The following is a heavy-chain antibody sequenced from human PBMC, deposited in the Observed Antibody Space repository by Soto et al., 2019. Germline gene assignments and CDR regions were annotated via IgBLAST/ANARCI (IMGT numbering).Heavy chain of an antibody. Sequence: QVQLVQSGAEVKKPGASVKVSCKASGYTFTGYYMHWVRQAPGQGLEWMGWINPNSGGANYAQKFQGRVTMTRDTSISTAYMELSRLRSDDTAVYYCARDSSANWGGYGMDVWGQGTTVTVSS. J-gene: IGHJ6*02. CDR3: ARDSSANWGGYGMDV. D-gene: IGHD7-27*01. CDR2: INPNSGGA. CDR1: GYTFTGYY. V-gene: IGHV1-2*02.